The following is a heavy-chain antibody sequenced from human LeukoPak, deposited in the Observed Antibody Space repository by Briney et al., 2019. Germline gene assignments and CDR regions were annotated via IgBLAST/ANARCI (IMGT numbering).Heavy chain of an antibody. CDR1: GGSFSGYY. V-gene: IGHV4-34*01. Sequence: SETLSLTCAVYGGSFSGYYWSWIRQPPGKGLEWIGEINHSGSTNYNTSLKSRVTISVDTSKNQFSLKLSSVTAADTAVYYCARGVKANYYGSGSYYKSSFHYYYYYMDVWGKGTTVTVSS. CDR2: INHSGST. CDR3: ARGVKANYYGSGSYYKSSFHYYYYYMDV. D-gene: IGHD3-10*01. J-gene: IGHJ6*03.